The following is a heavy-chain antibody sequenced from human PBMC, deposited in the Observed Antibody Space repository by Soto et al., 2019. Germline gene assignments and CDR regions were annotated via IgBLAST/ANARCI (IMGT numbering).Heavy chain of an antibody. CDR2: IHWNDDN. V-gene: IGHV2-5*01. CDR3: THRLVGSGQGY. D-gene: IGHD2-15*01. CDR1: GFSLTTGRVG. Sequence: QITLEETGPTLVKPTQTLTLTCTFSGFSLTTGRVGVGWIRQPPGKDLEWLAVIHWNDDNHYSPSLKSRLTITKDTSKNQVVLTLTNMDPVDTATYYCTHRLVGSGQGYWGQGTLVTVSS. J-gene: IGHJ4*02.